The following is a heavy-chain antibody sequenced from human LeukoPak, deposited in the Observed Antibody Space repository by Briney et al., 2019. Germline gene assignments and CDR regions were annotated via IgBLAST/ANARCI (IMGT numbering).Heavy chain of an antibody. CDR2: ISSDGRIT. D-gene: IGHD6-19*01. CDR3: ARLSGWYWFDN. V-gene: IGHV3-64*01. CDR1: GYTFSSYA. Sequence: GGSLRLSCAASGYTFSSYAMHWVRQAPGKGLEYVSAISSDGRITYYANSVKGRFTISRDNSKNTLYLQMGSRRADDMAMYCWARLSGWYWFDNWGQGTLLTVSS. J-gene: IGHJ4*02.